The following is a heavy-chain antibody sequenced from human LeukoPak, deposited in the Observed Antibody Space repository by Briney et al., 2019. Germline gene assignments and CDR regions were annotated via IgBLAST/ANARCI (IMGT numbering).Heavy chain of an antibody. J-gene: IGHJ5*02. Sequence: GASVKVSCKASGYTFTGYYTHWVRQAPGQGLEWMGWINPNSGGTNYAQKFQGRVTMTRDTSISTAYMELSRLRSDDTAVYYCARGRGYSYVLHPGGWFDPWGQGTLVTVSS. CDR3: ARGRGYSYVLHPGGWFDP. CDR1: GYTFTGYY. V-gene: IGHV1-2*02. D-gene: IGHD5-18*01. CDR2: INPNSGGT.